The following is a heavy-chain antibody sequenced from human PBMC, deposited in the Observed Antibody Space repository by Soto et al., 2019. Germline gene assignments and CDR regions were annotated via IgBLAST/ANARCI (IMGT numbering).Heavy chain of an antibody. CDR1: GFTFSSYA. CDR2: ISGSGGST. Sequence: EVQLLESGGGLVQPGGSLRLSCAASGFTFSSYAMSWVRQAPGKGLEWVSAISGSGGSTYYADSVKGRFTISRDNSKNTLYLQMNSLRAEDTAVYYCAKGLTIVVVVAATLDAFDIWGQGTMVTVSS. D-gene: IGHD2-15*01. J-gene: IGHJ3*02. V-gene: IGHV3-23*01. CDR3: AKGLTIVVVVAATLDAFDI.